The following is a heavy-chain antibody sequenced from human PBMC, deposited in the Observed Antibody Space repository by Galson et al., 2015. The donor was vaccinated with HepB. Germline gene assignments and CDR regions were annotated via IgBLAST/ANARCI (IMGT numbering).Heavy chain of an antibody. CDR2: ISGSGGST. J-gene: IGHJ5*02. V-gene: IGHV3-23*01. CDR3: AKRRNRCSGGSCEGNWFDP. CDR1: GFTFSSYA. D-gene: IGHD2-15*01. Sequence: SLRLSCAASGFTFSSYAMSWVRQAPGKGLEWVSAISGSGGSTYYADSVKGRFTISRDNSKNTLYLQMNSLRAEDTAVYYCAKRRNRCSGGSCEGNWFDPWGQGTLVTVSS.